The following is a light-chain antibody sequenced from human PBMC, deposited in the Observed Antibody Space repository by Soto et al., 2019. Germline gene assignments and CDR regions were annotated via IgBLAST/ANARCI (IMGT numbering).Light chain of an antibody. CDR3: QQFGSSPGFT. CDR2: GAS. V-gene: IGKV3-20*01. J-gene: IGKJ3*01. Sequence: EIVLTQSPGTLSLSQGERATLSCRASQSINSRYLAWYQQKPGQAPRLLIYGASSRATGIPDRFSGSGSGTDFTLTISRLEPEDSAVYYCQQFGSSPGFTFGPGTKVDIK. CDR1: QSINSRY.